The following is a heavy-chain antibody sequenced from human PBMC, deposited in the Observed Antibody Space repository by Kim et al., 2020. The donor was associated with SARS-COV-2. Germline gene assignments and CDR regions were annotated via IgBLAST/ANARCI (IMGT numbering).Heavy chain of an antibody. J-gene: IGHJ3*02. CDR1: GFTFSSYA. D-gene: IGHD1-26*01. Sequence: GSLRLSCAASGFTFSSYAMSWVRQAPGKGLEWVSTISNSGGSTYYADSVKGRFTISRDNSKNTLYLQMNSLRAEDTALYYCAKPIFASGVGVDVFDIWGQGTIVTVSS. CDR2: ISNSGGST. CDR3: AKPIFASGVGVDVFDI. V-gene: IGHV3-23*01.